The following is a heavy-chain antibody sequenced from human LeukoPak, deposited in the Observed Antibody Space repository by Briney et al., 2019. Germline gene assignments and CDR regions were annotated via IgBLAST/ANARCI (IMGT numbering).Heavy chain of an antibody. CDR2: IRYDGSNK. J-gene: IGHJ6*03. Sequence: GGSLRLSCAASGFTFSSYGMHWVRQAPGKGLEWVAFIRYDGSNKYYADSVKGRFTISRDNSKNTLYLQMNSLRAEDTAVYYCAKEGKDVVVPAYHMGYYYMDVWGKGTTVTVSS. D-gene: IGHD2-2*01. CDR3: AKEGKDVVVPAYHMGYYYMDV. V-gene: IGHV3-30*02. CDR1: GFTFSSYG.